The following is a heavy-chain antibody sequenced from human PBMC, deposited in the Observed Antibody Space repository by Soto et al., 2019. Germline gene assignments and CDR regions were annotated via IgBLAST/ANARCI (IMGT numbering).Heavy chain of an antibody. Sequence: SHPVXLTCAISWYIFCISNASCNFIMQSPSRGLEWLGRTYYRSKWIHEYTVSMESRITINHDKSKNQLSLHLYSVTPEDKDVYYCEGALWFSGMDVWGQGTPVTVSS. V-gene: IGHV6-1*01. CDR3: EGALWFSGMDV. D-gene: IGHD3-10*01. CDR1: WYIFCISNAS. J-gene: IGHJ6*02. CDR2: TYYRSKWIH.